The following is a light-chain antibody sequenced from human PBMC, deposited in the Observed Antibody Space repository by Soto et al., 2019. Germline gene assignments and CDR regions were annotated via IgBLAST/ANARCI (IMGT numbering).Light chain of an antibody. CDR1: SSDVGGYNY. J-gene: IGLJ1*01. V-gene: IGLV2-8*01. CDR2: EVS. CDR3: SSYAGSTTFYV. Sequence: QSALTQPPSASGSPGQSVTISCTGTSSDVGGYNYVSWYQQHPGKAPKLVIYEVSKRPSGVPDRFSGSKSGNTASLTVSGLQAEDEADYSCSSYAGSTTFYVFGTGTKVTVL.